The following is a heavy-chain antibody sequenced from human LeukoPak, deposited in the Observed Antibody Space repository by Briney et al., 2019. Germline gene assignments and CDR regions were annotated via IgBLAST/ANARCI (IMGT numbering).Heavy chain of an antibody. Sequence: SVKVSCKASGGTFSSYAISWVRQAPGQGLEWMGRIIPILGIANYAQKFQGRVTITADKSTTTAYMELSSLRSEDTAVYYCARDVGPPYSGSFEYWGQGTLVTASS. D-gene: IGHD1-26*01. V-gene: IGHV1-69*04. CDR1: GGTFSSYA. J-gene: IGHJ4*02. CDR2: IIPILGIA. CDR3: ARDVGPPYSGSFEY.